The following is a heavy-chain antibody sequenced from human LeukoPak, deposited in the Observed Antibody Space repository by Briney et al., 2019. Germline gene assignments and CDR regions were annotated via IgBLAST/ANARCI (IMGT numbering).Heavy chain of an antibody. CDR3: ASLKNYYDSSGYLVTDAFGI. V-gene: IGHV1-18*01. Sequence: ASVKVSCKASGYTFTSYGISWVRQAPGQGLEWMGWISAYNGNTNYAQKLQGRVTMTTDTSTSTAYMELRSLKSDDTAVYYCASLKNYYDSSGYLVTDAFGIWGQGTMVTVSS. J-gene: IGHJ3*02. D-gene: IGHD3-22*01. CDR2: ISAYNGNT. CDR1: GYTFTSYG.